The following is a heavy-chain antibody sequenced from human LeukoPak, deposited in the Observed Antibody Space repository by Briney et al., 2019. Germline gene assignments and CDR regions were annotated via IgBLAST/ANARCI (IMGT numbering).Heavy chain of an antibody. V-gene: IGHV1-69*04. CDR3: ASSSSPRYYYYYYGMDV. CDR2: IIPILGIA. CDR1: GGTFSSYA. Sequence: ASVKVSCKASGGTFSSYAISWVRQAPGQGLEWVGRIIPILGIANYAQKFQGRVTITADKSTSTAYMELSSLRSEDTAVYYCASSSSPRYYYYYYGMDVWGQGTTVTVSS. D-gene: IGHD6-6*01. J-gene: IGHJ6*02.